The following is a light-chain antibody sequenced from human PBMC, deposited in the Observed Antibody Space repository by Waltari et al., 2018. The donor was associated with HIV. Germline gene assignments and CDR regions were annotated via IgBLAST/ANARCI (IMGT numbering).Light chain of an antibody. CDR2: RSN. Sequence: QSVLTQPPSASGTPGQRVTMTCSGSSYNIGSNFVSWYKQVPGTAPKLLVFRSNGRPSGVPDRFAGPKSDTSAARAISDLRSDDEADDYCASWDDRLSAIVCGGGTKLTVL. CDR3: ASWDDRLSAIV. V-gene: IGLV1-47*01. CDR1: SYNIGSNF. J-gene: IGLJ3*02.